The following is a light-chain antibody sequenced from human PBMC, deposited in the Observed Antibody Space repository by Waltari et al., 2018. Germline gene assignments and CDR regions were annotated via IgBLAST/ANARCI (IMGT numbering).Light chain of an antibody. CDR2: DVS. J-gene: IGLJ1*01. V-gene: IGLV2-11*01. Sequence: QSALTQPRSVSGSPGQSVTISCTGTSSDVGGYNYVSWYQQHPGKAPKLMIYDVSKRPSGVPDRFSGSESGNTASLTISGLQADDEADYYCCSYAGSYTGVFVTGSKVTVL. CDR1: SSDVGGYNY. CDR3: CSYAGSYTGV.